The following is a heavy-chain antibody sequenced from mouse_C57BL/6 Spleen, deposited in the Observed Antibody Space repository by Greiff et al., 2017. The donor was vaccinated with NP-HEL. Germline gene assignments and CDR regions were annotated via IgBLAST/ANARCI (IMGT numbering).Heavy chain of an antibody. V-gene: IGHV14-4*01. CDR3: TTGYNPD. J-gene: IGHJ3*01. CDR2: IDPENGDT. CDR1: GFNIKDDY. Sequence: VQLQQSGAELVRPGASVKLSCTASGFNIKDDYMHWVKQRPEQGLEWIGWIDPENGDTEYASKFQGKATITADTSSNTAYLQLSSLTSEDTAVYYCTTGYNPDWGQGTLVTVSA. D-gene: IGHD1-3*01.